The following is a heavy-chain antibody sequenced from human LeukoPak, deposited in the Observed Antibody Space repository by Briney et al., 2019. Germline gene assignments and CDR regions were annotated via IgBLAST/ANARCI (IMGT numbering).Heavy chain of an antibody. J-gene: IGHJ6*03. Sequence: GGSLRLSCAASGFTFSSYSMNWVRPPPGKGLEWVSYISSSSSTIYYADSVKGRFTISRDNAKNSLYLQMNSLRDEDTAVYYCARDRAYYYDSSGYYYYYYCMDVWGKGTTVTVSS. CDR3: ARDRAYYYDSSGYYYYYYCMDV. CDR1: GFTFSSYS. D-gene: IGHD3-22*01. V-gene: IGHV3-48*02. CDR2: ISSSSSTI.